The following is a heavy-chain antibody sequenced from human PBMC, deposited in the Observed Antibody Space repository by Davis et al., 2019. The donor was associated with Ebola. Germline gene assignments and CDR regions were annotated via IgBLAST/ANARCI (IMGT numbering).Heavy chain of an antibody. V-gene: IGHV1-3*01. CDR2: INAGNGNT. CDR3: AREGVAVAGTDY. D-gene: IGHD6-19*01. Sequence: AASVKVSCKASGYIFTSYAMHWVRQAPGQRLEWMGWINAGNGNTKYSQKFQGRVTITRDTSASTAYMELSSLRSEDTAVYYCAREGVAVAGTDYWGQGTLVTVSS. J-gene: IGHJ4*02. CDR1: GYIFTSYA.